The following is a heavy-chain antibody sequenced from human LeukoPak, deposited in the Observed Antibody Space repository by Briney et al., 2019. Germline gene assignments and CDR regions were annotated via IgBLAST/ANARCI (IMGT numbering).Heavy chain of an antibody. CDR1: GNIFNTYG. CDR3: ARGRGITVVGDVHGGDYYYYYMDV. J-gene: IGHJ6*03. D-gene: IGHD3-10*01. V-gene: IGHV1-18*01. Sequence: ASVKVSCKDSGNIFNTYGFSWVRQAPGQGLEWIGWMNVHKGNTNYPQKFQGRVTITADESTATAYMELSGLRSEDTAVYYCARGRGITVVGDVHGGDYYYYYMDVWGRGTTVTVSS. CDR2: MNVHKGNT.